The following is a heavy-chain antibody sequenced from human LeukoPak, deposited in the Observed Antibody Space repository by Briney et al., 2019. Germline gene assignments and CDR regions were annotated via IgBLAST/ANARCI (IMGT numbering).Heavy chain of an antibody. J-gene: IGHJ5*02. CDR1: GGSISSYY. Sequence: PSETLSLTCTVSGGSISSYYWSWIRQPPGKGLEWIGEIYHSGSTNYNPSLKSRVTISVDKSKNQFSLKLSSVTAADTAVYYCASRGPWSDPWGQGTLVTVSS. CDR3: ASRGPWSDP. V-gene: IGHV4-59*12. CDR2: IYHSGST.